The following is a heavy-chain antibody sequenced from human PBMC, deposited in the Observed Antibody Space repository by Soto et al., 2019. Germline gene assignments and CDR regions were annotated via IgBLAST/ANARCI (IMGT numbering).Heavy chain of an antibody. CDR1: GGTFSSYA. CDR2: IIPIFGTA. D-gene: IGHD6-6*01. CDR3: AREYSSSSGYYYGMDV. V-gene: IGHV1-69*06. J-gene: IGHJ6*02. Sequence: SVKVSCKASGGTFSSYAISWVRQAPGQGLEWMGGIIPIFGTANYAQKFQGRVTINADKSTSTAYMELSSLRSEDTAVYYCAREYSSSSGYYYGMDVWGQGTTVTVSS.